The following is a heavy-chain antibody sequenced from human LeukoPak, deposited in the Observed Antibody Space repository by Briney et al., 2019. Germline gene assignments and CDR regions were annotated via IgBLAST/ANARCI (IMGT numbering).Heavy chain of an antibody. CDR2: IYYSGST. CDR1: GGSISSYY. D-gene: IGHD1-26*01. Sequence: SETLSLTCAVSGGSISSYYWSWIRQPPGKGLEWIGYIYYSGSTNYNPSLKSRVTISVDTSKNQFSLKLSSVTAADTAVYYCARDRGIVGATWDAFDIWGQGTMVTVSS. J-gene: IGHJ3*02. CDR3: ARDRGIVGATWDAFDI. V-gene: IGHV4-59*01.